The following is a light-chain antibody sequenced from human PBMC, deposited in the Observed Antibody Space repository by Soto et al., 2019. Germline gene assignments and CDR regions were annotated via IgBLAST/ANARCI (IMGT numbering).Light chain of an antibody. CDR3: QQYANFPLT. CDR1: QDISNY. Sequence: DIQMTQSPSSLSASVGDRVTITCQASQDISNYLNWYQQKPGKAPKLLIYDASKLETGVPSRFSGSGSGTDLTFTISSLQPEDIATYYCQQYANFPLTFGGGTKVEI. J-gene: IGKJ4*01. V-gene: IGKV1-33*01. CDR2: DAS.